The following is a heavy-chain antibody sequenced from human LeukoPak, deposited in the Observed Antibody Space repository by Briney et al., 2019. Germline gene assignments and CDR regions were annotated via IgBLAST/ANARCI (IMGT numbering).Heavy chain of an antibody. D-gene: IGHD2-2*02. CDR1: GGSISRGSYY. CDR2: IYTSGST. CDR3: ARGGLEYQLLYRGFWFDP. V-gene: IGHV4-61*09. J-gene: IGHJ5*02. Sequence: SETLSLTCTVSGGSISRGSYYWGWIRQPAGKELEWIGHIYTSGSTNYNPSLKSRVTISVDTSKNQFSLKLSSVTAADTAVYYCARGGLEYQLLYRGFWFDPWGQGTLVTVSS.